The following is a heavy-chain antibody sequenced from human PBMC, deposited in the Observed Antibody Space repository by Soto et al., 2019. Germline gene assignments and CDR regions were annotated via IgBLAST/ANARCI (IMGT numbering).Heavy chain of an antibody. D-gene: IGHD2-2*01. CDR3: ARPRSYCCSTSCLKGHLYGMDV. CDR2: IYYSGST. CDR1: GGSISSSSYY. J-gene: IGHJ6*02. Sequence: LSLTCTVSGGSISSSSYYWGWIRQPPGKGLEWIGSIYYSGSTYYNPSLKSRVTISVDTSKNQFSLKLSSVTAADTAVYYCARPRSYCCSTSCLKGHLYGMDVWSHGTTVTVSS. V-gene: IGHV4-39*01.